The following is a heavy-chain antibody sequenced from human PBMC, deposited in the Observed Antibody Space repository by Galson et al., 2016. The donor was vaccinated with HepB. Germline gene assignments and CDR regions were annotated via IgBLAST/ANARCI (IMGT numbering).Heavy chain of an antibody. CDR3: AKISVQYSYHYWGFDY. D-gene: IGHD5-18*01. CDR1: GFTFSYYV. V-gene: IGHV3-30*18. J-gene: IGHJ4*02. Sequence: SLRLSCAASGFTFSYYVMHWVRQAPGKGLEWVALISYDGRSAYYADSVKGRFTISRDNSKTTLYLQMNSLRVEDTAVYYCAKISVQYSYHYWGFDYWGQGTLVTVSS. CDR2: ISYDGRSA.